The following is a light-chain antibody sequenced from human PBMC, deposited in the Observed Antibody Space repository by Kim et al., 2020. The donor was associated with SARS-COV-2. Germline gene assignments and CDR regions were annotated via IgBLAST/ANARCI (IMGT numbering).Light chain of an antibody. CDR2: VGTGGIVG. CDR3: GADHGSGSNFVSWV. CDR1: SGYSNYK. J-gene: IGLJ3*02. V-gene: IGLV9-49*01. Sequence: TLGSGYSNYKVDWYQQRPGKGPRFVMRVGTGGIVGSKGDGIPDRFSVLGSGLNRYLTIKNIQEEDGSDYHCGADHGSGSNFVSWVFGGGTKLTVL.